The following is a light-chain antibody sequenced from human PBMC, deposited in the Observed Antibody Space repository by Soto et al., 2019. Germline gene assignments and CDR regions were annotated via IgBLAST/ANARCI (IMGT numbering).Light chain of an antibody. CDR1: QGIRND. CDR2: DAS. J-gene: IGKJ4*01. V-gene: IGKV1-17*01. CDR3: QQYNSYSPLT. Sequence: DIHITHSPSSLAASVGDRVSITCRASQGIRNDLGWYQQKPGKAPKLLIYDASSLESGVPSRFSGSGSGTEFTLTISSLQPDDFATYYCQQYNSYSPLTFGGGTKVDIK.